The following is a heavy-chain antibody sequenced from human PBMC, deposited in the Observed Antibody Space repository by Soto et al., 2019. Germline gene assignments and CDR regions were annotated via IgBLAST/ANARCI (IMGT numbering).Heavy chain of an antibody. J-gene: IGHJ4*02. CDR3: AKDPLPDSVSVDY. Sequence: PGESLKISCKGSGYSFTSYWIGWVRQMPGKGLEWMGIIYPGDSDTRYSPSFQGQVTISADKSISTAYLQWSSLKASDTAVYYCAKDPLPDSVSVDYWGQGTLVTVSS. CDR2: IYPGDSDT. V-gene: IGHV5-51*01. D-gene: IGHD6-19*01. CDR1: GYSFTSYW.